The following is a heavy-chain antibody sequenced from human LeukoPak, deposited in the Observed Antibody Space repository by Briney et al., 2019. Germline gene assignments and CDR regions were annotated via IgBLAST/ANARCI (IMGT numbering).Heavy chain of an antibody. CDR3: ARVGVASPMDV. CDR1: GGTFSSYA. CDR2: IIPILGIA. D-gene: IGHD5-12*01. J-gene: IGHJ6*03. V-gene: IGHV1-69*04. Sequence: RASVKVSCKASGGTFSSYAISWVRQAPGQGLEWMGRIIPILGIANYAQKFQGRVTITADESTSTAYMELSSLRSEDTAVYYCARVGVASPMDVWGKGTTVTVSS.